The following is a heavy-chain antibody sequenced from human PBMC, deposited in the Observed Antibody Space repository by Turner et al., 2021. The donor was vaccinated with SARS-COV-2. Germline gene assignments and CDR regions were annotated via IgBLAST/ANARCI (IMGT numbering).Heavy chain of an antibody. CDR2: ISSSSSYI. V-gene: IGHV3-21*01. CDR3: ARDHRPVVVPAAKRAGSYYYGMDV. D-gene: IGHD2-2*01. Sequence: EVQLVESGGGLVKPGGSLSLSCAASGFTFIIYSMNWVRQAPGKGLEWVSSISSSSSYIYYADSVKGRFTISRDNAKNSLYLQMNSLRAEDTAVYYCARDHRPVVVPAAKRAGSYYYGMDVWGQGTTVTVSS. J-gene: IGHJ6*02. CDR1: GFTFIIYS.